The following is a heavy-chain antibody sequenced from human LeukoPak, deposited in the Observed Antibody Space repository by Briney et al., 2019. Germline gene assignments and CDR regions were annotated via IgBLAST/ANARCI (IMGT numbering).Heavy chain of an antibody. CDR3: ARVVRDYLRYYYYMDV. CDR2: IYYSGST. CDR1: GGSISSSSYY. V-gene: IGHV4-39*01. J-gene: IGHJ6*03. D-gene: IGHD2/OR15-2a*01. Sequence: SETLSLTCTVSGGSISSSSYYWGWIRQPPGKGLEWIGSIYYSGSTYYNPSLKSRVTISVDTSKNQFSLKLSSVTAADTAVYYCARVVRDYLRYYYYMDVWGKGTTVTVSS.